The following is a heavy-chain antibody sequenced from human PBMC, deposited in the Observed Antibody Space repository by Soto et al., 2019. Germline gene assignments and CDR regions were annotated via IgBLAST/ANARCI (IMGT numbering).Heavy chain of an antibody. CDR3: ARVYCSGGSCYGIDY. CDR1: GYTFTSYY. CDR2: INPTSST. D-gene: IGHD2-15*01. V-gene: IGHV1-46*01. Sequence: QVQLVQSGAEVKKPGASVKVSCKASGYTFTSYYMHWVRQAPGQGLEWMGIINPTSSTSYAQKFQGKVTXPREESXXTVYMELSSLRSEDTAVYYCARVYCSGGSCYGIDYWGQGTLVTVSS. J-gene: IGHJ4*02.